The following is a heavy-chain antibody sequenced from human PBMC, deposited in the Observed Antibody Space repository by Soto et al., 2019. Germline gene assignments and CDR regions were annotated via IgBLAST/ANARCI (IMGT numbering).Heavy chain of an antibody. Sequence: PWGSLRVSCSASVFTFSSYGMHWLRQAPGKGLEWVAVIWYDGSNKYYADSVKGRFTISRDNSKNTLYLQMNSLRAEDTAVYYCARDPPGDEGAFFDYWGQGALVTVSS. CDR1: VFTFSSYG. J-gene: IGHJ4*02. CDR3: ARDPPGDEGAFFDY. D-gene: IGHD7-27*01. CDR2: IWYDGSNK. V-gene: IGHV3-33*01.